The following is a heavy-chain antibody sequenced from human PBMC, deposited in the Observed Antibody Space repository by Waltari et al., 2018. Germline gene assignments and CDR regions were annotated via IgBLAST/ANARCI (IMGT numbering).Heavy chain of an antibody. CDR2: INPNSRGT. CDR3: ARDRVLRYFDWLPHYYYYGMDV. V-gene: IGHV1-2*04. D-gene: IGHD3-9*01. Sequence: QVQLVQSGAEVKKPGASVKVSCKASGYTFTGYYMHWVRQAPGQGPEWMGRINPNSRGTKHAQKFQGWVTMTRDTSISTAYMELSRLRSDDTAVYYCARDRVLRYFDWLPHYYYYGMDVWGQGTTVTVSS. J-gene: IGHJ6*02. CDR1: GYTFTGYY.